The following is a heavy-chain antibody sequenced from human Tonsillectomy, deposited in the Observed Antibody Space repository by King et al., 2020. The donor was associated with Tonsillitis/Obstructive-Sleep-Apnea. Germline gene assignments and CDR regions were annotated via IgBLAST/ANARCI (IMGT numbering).Heavy chain of an antibody. V-gene: IGHV3-30*04. CDR1: GFTFSNYA. D-gene: IGHD3-10*01. Sequence: VQLVESGGGVVQPGRSLRLSCAASGFTFSNYAVHWVRQAPGKGLEWVAVISYEGSNKYYADSVKGRFIISRDNSKNTLYLQMNSLRVEDTAVYYCARVGFGEFQLDYWGQGTPVTVSS. CDR3: ARVGFGEFQLDY. J-gene: IGHJ4*02. CDR2: ISYEGSNK.